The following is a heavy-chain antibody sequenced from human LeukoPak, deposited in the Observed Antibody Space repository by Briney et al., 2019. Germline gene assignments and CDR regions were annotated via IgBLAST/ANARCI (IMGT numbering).Heavy chain of an antibody. J-gene: IGHJ6*03. CDR3: AKAASKRTDYGDYAFYYYMDV. V-gene: IGHV3-23*01. D-gene: IGHD4-17*01. CDR2: ISGSGGST. CDR1: GFTFSSYA. Sequence: GGSPRLSCAASGFTFSSYAMSWVRQAPGKGLEWVSAISGSGGSTYYADSVKGRFTISRDNSKNTLYLQMNSLRAEDTAVYYCAKAASKRTDYGDYAFYYYMDVWGKGTTVTISS.